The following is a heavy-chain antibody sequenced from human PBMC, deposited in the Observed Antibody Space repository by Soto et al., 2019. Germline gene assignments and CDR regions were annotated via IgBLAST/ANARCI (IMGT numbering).Heavy chain of an antibody. CDR2: IWYDGSNK. V-gene: IGHV3-33*01. Sequence: QVQLVESGGGVVQPGRSLRLSCAASGFTFSSYGMHWVRQAPGKGLEWVAVIWYDGSNKYYADSVKGRFTISRDNSKNTLYLQMNSLRAEDTAVYYCAREKGGSGSYFIDYWGQGTLVTVSS. CDR1: GFTFSSYG. J-gene: IGHJ4*02. CDR3: AREKGGSGSYFIDY. D-gene: IGHD1-26*01.